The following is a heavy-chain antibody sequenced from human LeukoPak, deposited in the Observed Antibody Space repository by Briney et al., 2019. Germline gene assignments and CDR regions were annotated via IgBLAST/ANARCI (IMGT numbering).Heavy chain of an antibody. V-gene: IGHV3-7*04. CDR2: VKPDGSEK. D-gene: IGHD6-13*01. CDR1: GFPFSRYW. CDR3: ARLAAGSDYFDY. J-gene: IGHJ4*02. Sequence: GGSLRLSCAASGFPFSRYWMSWVRQAPGKGLEWVANVKPDGSEKHYVDSVKGRFTFSRDNAKNSLYLQMNGLRAEDMAVYYCARLAAGSDYFDYWGQGTLVTVSS.